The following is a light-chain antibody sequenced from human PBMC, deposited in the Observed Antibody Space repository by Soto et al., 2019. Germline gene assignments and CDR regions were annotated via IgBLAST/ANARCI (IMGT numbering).Light chain of an antibody. J-gene: IGKJ1*01. CDR1: QSVSSN. V-gene: IGKV3-15*01. CDR2: GAS. Sequence: EIVMTQSPATLSVSPGERATLSCRASQSVSSNLAWYQQTPGQAPRLLIYGASTRATGIPARFSGSGSGTEFTLTISSLQSEDFAVYYCQQYNSWPRTFGQGTKVDIK. CDR3: QQYNSWPRT.